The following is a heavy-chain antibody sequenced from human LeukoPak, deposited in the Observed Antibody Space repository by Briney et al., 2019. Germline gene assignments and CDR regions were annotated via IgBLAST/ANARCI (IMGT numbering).Heavy chain of an antibody. CDR2: ISGSGGNT. CDR1: GFTFTDFA. V-gene: IGHV3-23*01. Sequence: GGSLRLSCAASGFTFTDFAMTWVRQAPGKGLEWVSVISGSGGNTYYTDSMKGRFSISRDNSKNTLHLQMNSLRAEDTAVYYCARESPHFDLWGQGTLVTVSS. CDR3: ARESPHFDL. J-gene: IGHJ5*02.